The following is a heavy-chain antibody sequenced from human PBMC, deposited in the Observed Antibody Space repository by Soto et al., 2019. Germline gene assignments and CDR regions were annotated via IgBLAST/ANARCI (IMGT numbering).Heavy chain of an antibody. Sequence: GASLNVSCKASGYTFTSYYINWVRQATGQGLEWMGWMNPNSGNTGYAQKLQGRVTMTRNTSISTAYMELTSLRSEDTAVYYCARAGGKEVFGVVIPEYYGMDVWGQGTTVTVSS. CDR3: ARAGGKEVFGVVIPEYYGMDV. V-gene: IGHV1-8*01. CDR2: MNPNSGNT. D-gene: IGHD3-3*01. J-gene: IGHJ6*02. CDR1: GYTFTSYY.